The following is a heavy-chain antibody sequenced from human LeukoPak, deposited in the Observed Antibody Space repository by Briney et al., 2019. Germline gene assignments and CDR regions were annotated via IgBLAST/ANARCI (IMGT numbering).Heavy chain of an antibody. CDR1: GFTFSSYG. V-gene: IGHV3-33*01. D-gene: IGHD2-2*01. CDR2: IWYDGSNK. CDR3: ARDVVVVPAGGGLVY. Sequence: GGSLRLSCAASGFTFSSYGMHWVRQAPGKGLEWVAVIWYDGSNKYYADSVKGRFTISRDNSKNTLYLQMNSLRAEDTAVYYCARDVVVVPAGGGLVYWGQGTLVTVSS. J-gene: IGHJ4*02.